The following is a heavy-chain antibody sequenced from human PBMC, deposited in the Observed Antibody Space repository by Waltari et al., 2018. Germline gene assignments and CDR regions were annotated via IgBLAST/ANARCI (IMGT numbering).Heavy chain of an antibody. Sequence: QVQLVESGGGVVQPGGSLRLSCAASGFTFNFFGIHWVRQAPGKGLEWVAFIRSDGGNKYYSDSVKGRFTISRDNSKNTLYLQMNSLRDDDTAVYYCAKDSGYSYGRTDYYYYGMDVWGQGTTVTVSS. CDR1: GFTFNFFG. V-gene: IGHV3-30*02. J-gene: IGHJ6*02. D-gene: IGHD5-18*01. CDR3: AKDSGYSYGRTDYYYYGMDV. CDR2: IRSDGGNK.